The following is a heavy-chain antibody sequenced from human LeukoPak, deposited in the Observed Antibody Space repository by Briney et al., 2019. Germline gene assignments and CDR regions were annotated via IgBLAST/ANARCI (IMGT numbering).Heavy chain of an antibody. CDR3: ETDLRYAFDY. CDR2: IRTTAEGAKYA. J-gene: IGHJ4*02. V-gene: IGHV3-48*02. CDR1: GFSFTDYP. D-gene: IGHD3-9*01. Sequence: GGSLRLSCATSGFSFTDYPMNWVRQAPGKGLEWISNIRTTAEGAKYAYYADSVKGRVTISRDDGKNTLYLHMNSLRDDDTAAYYCETDLRYAFDYWGQGILVTVSS.